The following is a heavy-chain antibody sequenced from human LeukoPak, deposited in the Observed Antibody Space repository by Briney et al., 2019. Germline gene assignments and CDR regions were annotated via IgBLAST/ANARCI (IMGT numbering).Heavy chain of an antibody. J-gene: IGHJ2*01. CDR3: ARDHSTYYDFWSGYSGYFDL. D-gene: IGHD3-3*01. CDR2: IYYSEST. V-gene: IGHV4-39*02. CDR1: GVSISSSGYY. Sequence: SETLSLTCTVSGVSISSSGYYWGWIRQPPGKGLEWIGSIYYSESTYYNPSLKSRVTISVDTSKNQFSLKLSSVTAADTAVYYCARDHSTYYDFWSGYSGYFDLWGRGTLVTVSS.